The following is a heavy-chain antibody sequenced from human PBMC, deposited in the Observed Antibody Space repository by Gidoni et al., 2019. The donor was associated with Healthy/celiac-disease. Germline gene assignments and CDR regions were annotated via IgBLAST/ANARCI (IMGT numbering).Heavy chain of an antibody. D-gene: IGHD2-2*01. CDR3: ARGGYCSSTSCLFYYYYYMDV. CDR2: IYHSGST. V-gene: IGHV4-30-2*01. CDR1: GGSLSSSGYS. J-gene: IGHJ6*03. Sequence: QLQLQESGSGLVKPSQTLSLTCAVSGGSLSSSGYSWSWIRQPPGKGLEWIGYIYHSGSTFYNPSLKSRVTISVDRSKNQFSLKLSSVTAADTAVYYCARGGYCSSTSCLFYYYYYMDVWGKGTTVTVSS.